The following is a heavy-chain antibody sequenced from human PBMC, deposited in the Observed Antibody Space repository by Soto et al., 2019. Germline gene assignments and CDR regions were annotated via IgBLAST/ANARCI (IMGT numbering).Heavy chain of an antibody. CDR1: AFSFSGYA. Sequence: EVQLLESGGGLVQPGGSLRLSCADSAFSFSGYAMSWVRQAPGKGLEWVSAISGSGGGTYYADSVKGRFTISRDNSKNTLYLQMKNLRAEDTAVYFCAKSANWRSGMDVWGQGTTVSVSS. CDR2: ISGSGGGT. V-gene: IGHV3-23*01. D-gene: IGHD1-20*01. CDR3: AKSANWRSGMDV. J-gene: IGHJ6*02.